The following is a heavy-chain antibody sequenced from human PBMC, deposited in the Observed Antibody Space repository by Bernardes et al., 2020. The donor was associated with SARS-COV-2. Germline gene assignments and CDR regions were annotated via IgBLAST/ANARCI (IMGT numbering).Heavy chain of an antibody. J-gene: IGHJ4*02. V-gene: IGHV3-74*01. D-gene: IGHD2-2*01. CDR3: ARDSSRSGSDLDY. Sequence: RRSLRLSCPASGFTFSSYCMHWVRQAPGKGLMWVSRINPDGSTANYADSVKGRFTISRDNDKSTLYLQMNSLRGEDTAVYYCARDSSRSGSDLDYWGQGTLVTVSS. CDR1: GFTFSSYC. CDR2: INPDGSTA.